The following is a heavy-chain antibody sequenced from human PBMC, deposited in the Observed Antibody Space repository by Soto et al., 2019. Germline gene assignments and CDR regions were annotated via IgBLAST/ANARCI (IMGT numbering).Heavy chain of an antibody. J-gene: IGHJ4*02. CDR3: AKDTRIAARPIGYFDH. D-gene: IGHD6-6*01. V-gene: IGHV3-23*01. Sequence: EVQLLESGGGLVQPGGSLRLTCAASGFTFGSYGMSWVRQAPGEGLEWVSSLSGSSLTVYYADSVKGRSTISRDNSDNTLFLEMTSLRAEDTAFYYCAKDTRIAARPIGYFDHWGQGTLVTVSS. CDR1: GFTFGSYG. CDR2: LSGSSLTV.